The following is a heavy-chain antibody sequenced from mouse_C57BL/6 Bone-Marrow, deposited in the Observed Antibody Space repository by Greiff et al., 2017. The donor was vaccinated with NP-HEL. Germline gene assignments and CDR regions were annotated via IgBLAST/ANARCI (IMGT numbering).Heavy chain of an antibody. V-gene: IGHV5-6*02. CDR1: GFTFSSYG. J-gene: IGHJ3*01. D-gene: IGHD2-3*01. Sequence: EVKLVESGGDLVKPGGSLKLSCAASGFTFSSYGMSWVRQTPDKRLEWVATISSGGSYPYSPDRVNGRFTLSRDNAKNTLYLQMSSLKSEDTAMYYCARTGYFYWFAYWGQGTLVTVSA. CDR3: ARTGYFYWFAY. CDR2: ISSGGSYP.